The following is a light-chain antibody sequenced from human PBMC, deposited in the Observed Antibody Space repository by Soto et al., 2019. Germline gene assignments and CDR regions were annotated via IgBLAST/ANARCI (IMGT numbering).Light chain of an antibody. CDR2: DVN. CDR1: SSDVGRYNY. J-gene: IGLJ2*01. V-gene: IGLV2-14*03. CDR3: SSYTASNTLV. Sequence: QSALTQPASVSGSPGQSITISCTGTSSDVGRYNYVSWYQQHPGKAPQLMIYDVNSRSSGVSTRFSGSKSANTASLTISGLQAEDEADYYCSSYTASNTLVFGGGTKLTVL.